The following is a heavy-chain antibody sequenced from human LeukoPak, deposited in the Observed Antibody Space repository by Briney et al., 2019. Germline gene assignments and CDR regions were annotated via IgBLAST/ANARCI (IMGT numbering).Heavy chain of an antibody. CDR1: GFTFSSYA. D-gene: IGHD5-12*01. V-gene: IGHV3-23*01. CDR2: ISGSGGST. Sequence: PGGSLRPSCAASGFTFSSYAMSWVRQAPGKGLEWVSAISGSGGSTYYADSVKGRFTISRDNSKNTLYLQMNSLRAEDTAVYYCAKDARYSGYDFNFFDYWGQGTLVTVSP. J-gene: IGHJ4*02. CDR3: AKDARYSGYDFNFFDY.